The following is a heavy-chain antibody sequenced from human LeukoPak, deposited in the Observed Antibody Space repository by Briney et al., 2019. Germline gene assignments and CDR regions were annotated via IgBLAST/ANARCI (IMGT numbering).Heavy chain of an antibody. V-gene: IGHV4-34*01. Sequence: SETLSLTCAVYGGSFSGYYWSWIRQPPGKGLEWIGEINHSGSTNYNPSLKSRVTISVDTSKNQFSLKLSSVTAADTAVYYCARSRYSSNFIRYWGQGTLVTVSS. D-gene: IGHD6-19*01. J-gene: IGHJ4*02. CDR3: ARSRYSSNFIRY. CDR2: INHSGST. CDR1: GGSFSGYY.